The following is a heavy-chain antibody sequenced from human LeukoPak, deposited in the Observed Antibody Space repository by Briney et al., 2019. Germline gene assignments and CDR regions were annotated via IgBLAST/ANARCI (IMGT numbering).Heavy chain of an antibody. Sequence: MSSETLSLTCTVAGGSISTYYWNWIRQPPGKGLEWIGYIYYSGSTNYNPSLKSRVTISVDTSKNQFSLKLSSVTAADTAVYYCARDWGYYGSSYPYYYYYMDVWGKGTTVTVSS. CDR3: ARDWGYYGSSYPYYYYYMDV. CDR2: IYYSGST. J-gene: IGHJ6*03. V-gene: IGHV4-59*01. CDR1: GGSISTYY. D-gene: IGHD6-13*01.